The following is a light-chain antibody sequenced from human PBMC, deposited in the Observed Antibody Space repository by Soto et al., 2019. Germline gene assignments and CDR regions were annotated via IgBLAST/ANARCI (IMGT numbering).Light chain of an antibody. CDR2: DAS. CDR1: QSVTTY. CDR3: QQYGTSPRT. V-gene: IGKV3-11*01. J-gene: IGKJ1*01. Sequence: EVVLTQSPGTLSLSPGERASLSCRASQSVTTYLAWYQQKPGQAPRLLIYDASDRATGIPARFSGSGSGTDFTLTISRLEPEDFAVYYCQQYGTSPRTFGQGTRV.